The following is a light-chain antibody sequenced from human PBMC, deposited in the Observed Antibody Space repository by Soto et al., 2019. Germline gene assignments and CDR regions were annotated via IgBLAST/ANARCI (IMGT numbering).Light chain of an antibody. V-gene: IGKV3-11*01. Sequence: EIVLTQSPGTLSLSPGERATLSCRASQSVSSYLAWYQQKPGQAPRLLIYDASNRATGIPPRFGGSGSGTDFTLTISSLEPEDFAVYYCQQRSNWPITFGQGTRLEIK. CDR2: DAS. J-gene: IGKJ5*01. CDR3: QQRSNWPIT. CDR1: QSVSSY.